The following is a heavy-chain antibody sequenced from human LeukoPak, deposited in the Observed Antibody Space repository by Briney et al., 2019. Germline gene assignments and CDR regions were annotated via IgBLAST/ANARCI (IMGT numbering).Heavy chain of an antibody. Sequence: GGSLRLSCAASGFTFSNYAMHWVRQAPGKGLEWVALMSYDGSNKFYADSVKGRFTISRDNSKSTLYLQMNSLKAEDTAGYYCARGGVSTMTLRDLWLDYWGQGTLVTVSS. V-gene: IGHV3-30-3*01. CDR1: GFTFSNYA. CDR2: MSYDGSNK. D-gene: IGHD5/OR15-5a*01. J-gene: IGHJ4*02. CDR3: ARGGVSTMTLRDLWLDY.